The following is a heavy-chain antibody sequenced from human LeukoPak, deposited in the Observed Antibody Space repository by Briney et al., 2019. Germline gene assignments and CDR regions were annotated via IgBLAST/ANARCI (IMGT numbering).Heavy chain of an antibody. Sequence: GGSLRLSCAASGFTFDDYAMHWVRQAPGKGLEWVSPISGDGGSTYYADSVKGRFTISRDNSKNSLYLQMNSLRTEDTALYYCAKDMWRFGELDYDYWGQGTLVTVSS. D-gene: IGHD3-10*01. CDR3: AKDMWRFGELDYDY. CDR2: ISGDGGST. CDR1: GFTFDDYA. V-gene: IGHV3-43*02. J-gene: IGHJ4*02.